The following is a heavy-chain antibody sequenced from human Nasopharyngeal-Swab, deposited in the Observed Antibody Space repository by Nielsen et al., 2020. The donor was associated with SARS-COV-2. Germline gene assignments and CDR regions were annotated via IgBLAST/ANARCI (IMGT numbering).Heavy chain of an antibody. CDR2: IYYSGST. V-gene: IGHV4-59*01. J-gene: IGHJ6*03. D-gene: IGHD2-2*02. CDR1: GGSISSYY. Sequence: SETLSLTCTVSGGSISSYYWSWIRQPPGKGLEWIGYIYYSGSTNYNPSLKSRVTISVDTSKNQLSLKLSSVTAADTAVYYCASKDHAGKCSSTSCYTVYYYMDVWGKGTTVTVSS. CDR3: ASKDHAGKCSSTSCYTVYYYMDV.